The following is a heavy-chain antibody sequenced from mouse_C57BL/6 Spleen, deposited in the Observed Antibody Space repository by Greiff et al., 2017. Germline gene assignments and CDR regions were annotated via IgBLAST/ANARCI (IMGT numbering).Heavy chain of an antibody. CDR2: IHPDSGST. V-gene: IGHV1-64*01. J-gene: IGHJ3*01. D-gene: IGHD2-1*01. Sequence: VQLQQSGAELVKPGASVKLSCTASGYTFTSYWINWVKQRPGQGLEWIGRIHPDSGSTNYNEKFKSKATMTVDTSSNTAYLQLSSLTSEDSSVSYCSTISQLRGWLDYWGKGPPFTVSA. CDR3: STISQLRGWLDY. CDR1: GYTFTSYW.